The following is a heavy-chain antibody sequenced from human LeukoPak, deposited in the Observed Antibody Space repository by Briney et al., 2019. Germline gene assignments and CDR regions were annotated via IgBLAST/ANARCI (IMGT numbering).Heavy chain of an antibody. D-gene: IGHD3-22*01. V-gene: IGHV1-69*04. CDR3: ARGIPYYYDSSGYPKEDAFDI. CDR2: IIPVLGIA. J-gene: IGHJ3*02. CDR1: GGTFSSYA. Sequence: SVKVSCKASGGTFSSYAISWVRQAPGQGLEWVGRIIPVLGIANYAQKFQGRVTITADKSTSTAYMELSSPRSEDTAVYYCARGIPYYYDSSGYPKEDAFDIWGQGTMVTVSS.